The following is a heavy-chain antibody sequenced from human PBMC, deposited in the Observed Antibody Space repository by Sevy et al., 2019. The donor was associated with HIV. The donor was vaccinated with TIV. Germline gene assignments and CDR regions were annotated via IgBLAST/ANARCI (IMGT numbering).Heavy chain of an antibody. Sequence: GGSLRLSCAASGFTFSSYGMHWVRQAPGKGLEWVAVIWYDGSNKYYADSVKGRFTISRDNSKNTLYLQMNSLRAEDTAVYYCAGDLQHYYYDSSGYYLDYWGQGTLVTVSS. CDR3: AGDLQHYYYDSSGYYLDY. J-gene: IGHJ4*02. CDR2: IWYDGSNK. CDR1: GFTFSSYG. V-gene: IGHV3-33*01. D-gene: IGHD3-22*01.